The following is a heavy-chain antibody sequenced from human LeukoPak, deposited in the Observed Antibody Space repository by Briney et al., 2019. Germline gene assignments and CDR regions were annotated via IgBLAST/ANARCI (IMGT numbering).Heavy chain of an antibody. CDR3: ARDPYSGNYGNYYYYYMDV. J-gene: IGHJ6*03. Sequence: GGSLRLSCAASGFTFSSYWMHWVRQAPGKGLVWVSRINSDGSSTSYADSVKGRFTISRDNAKNSLYLQMDSLGPEDTAVYYCARDPYSGNYGNYYYYYMDVWGKGTTVTISS. CDR2: INSDGSST. V-gene: IGHV3-74*01. CDR1: GFTFSSYW. D-gene: IGHD1-26*01.